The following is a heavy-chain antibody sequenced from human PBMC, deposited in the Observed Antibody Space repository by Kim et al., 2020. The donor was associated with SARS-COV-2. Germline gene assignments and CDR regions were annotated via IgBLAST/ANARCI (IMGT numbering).Heavy chain of an antibody. CDR3: ARDGGYDKNYDAFDI. Sequence: QKFQGRVTMTRNTSISTAYMELSSLRSEDTAVHYCARDGGYDKNYDAFDIWGQGTMVTVSS. J-gene: IGHJ3*02. D-gene: IGHD5-12*01. V-gene: IGHV1-8*01.